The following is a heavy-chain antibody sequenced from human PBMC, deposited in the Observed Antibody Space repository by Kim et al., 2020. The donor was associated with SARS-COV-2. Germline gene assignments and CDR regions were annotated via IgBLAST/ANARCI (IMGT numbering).Heavy chain of an antibody. J-gene: IGHJ2*01. CDR3: ATTPLLYWYFDL. Sequence: ASVKVSCKVSGYTLTELSMHWMRQAPGKGLEWMGGFDPEDGETIYAQKFQGRVTMTEDTSTDTAYMELSSLRSEDTAVYYCATTPLLYWYFDLWGRGTLVTVSS. V-gene: IGHV1-24*01. D-gene: IGHD3-10*01. CDR2: FDPEDGET. CDR1: GYTLTELS.